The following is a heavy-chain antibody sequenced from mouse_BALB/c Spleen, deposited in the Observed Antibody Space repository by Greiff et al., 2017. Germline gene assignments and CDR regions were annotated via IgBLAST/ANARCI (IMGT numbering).Heavy chain of an antibody. V-gene: IGHV3-2*02. CDR1: GYSITSDYA. Sequence: EVKLLESGPGLVKPSQSLSLTCTVTGYSITSDYAWNWIRQFPGNKLEWMGYISYSGSTSYNPSLKSRISITRDTSKNQFFLQLNSVTTEDTATYYCARRGGYYDFDYWGQGTTLTVSS. D-gene: IGHD2-3*01. CDR3: ARRGGYYDFDY. CDR2: ISYSGST. J-gene: IGHJ2*01.